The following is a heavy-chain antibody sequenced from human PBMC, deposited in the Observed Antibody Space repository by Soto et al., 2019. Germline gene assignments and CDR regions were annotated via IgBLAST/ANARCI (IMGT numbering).Heavy chain of an antibody. CDR3: AREYYDFWSGYYDRYWYFDL. J-gene: IGHJ2*01. D-gene: IGHD3-3*01. V-gene: IGHV1-69*08. Sequence: QVQLVQSGAEVQKPGSSVKVSCKASGGTFSSYTISWVRQAPGQGLEWMGRIIPILGIANYAQKFQGRVTITADKSTSTAYMELSSLRSEDTAVYYCAREYYDFWSGYYDRYWYFDLWGRGTLVTVSS. CDR1: GGTFSSYT. CDR2: IIPILGIA.